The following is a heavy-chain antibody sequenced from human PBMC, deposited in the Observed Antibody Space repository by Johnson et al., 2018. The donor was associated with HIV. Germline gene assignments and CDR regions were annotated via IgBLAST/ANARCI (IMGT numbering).Heavy chain of an antibody. CDR2: IDWNGGST. CDR1: GFTFDDYG. CDR3: ARGFVRISMILVADAFDI. V-gene: IGHV3-20*04. D-gene: IGHD3-22*01. J-gene: IGHJ3*02. Sequence: VQLVESGGRMVRRGGSLRLSCAASGFTFDDYGMSWVRQGPGKGLEWVSGIDWNGGSTGYADSVKGRFTISRDNTKNSLHLQMNSLRGEDTALYYCARGFVRISMILVADAFDIWGQGTMVTVSS.